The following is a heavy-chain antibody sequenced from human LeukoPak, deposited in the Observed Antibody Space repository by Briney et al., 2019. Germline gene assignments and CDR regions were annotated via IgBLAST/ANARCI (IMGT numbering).Heavy chain of an antibody. CDR3: AKALYDTSGYYLTPRAYYYYGMDV. CDR2: ISGSGDST. CDR1: GFTFSSYA. Sequence: GGSLRLSCAASGFTFSSYAMNWVRQAPGKGLEWVSAISGSGDSTYYADSVKGRFTISRDNSKNTLYLQMNSLRAEDTAVYYCAKALYDTSGYYLTPRAYYYYGMDVWGQGTTVTVSS. V-gene: IGHV3-23*01. J-gene: IGHJ6*02. D-gene: IGHD3-22*01.